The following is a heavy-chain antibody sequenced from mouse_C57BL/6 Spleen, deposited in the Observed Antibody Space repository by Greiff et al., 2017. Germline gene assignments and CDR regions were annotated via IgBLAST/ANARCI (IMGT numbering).Heavy chain of an antibody. CDR2: IDPSDSYT. Sequence: QVQLKQPGAELVMPGASVKLSCKASGYTFTSYWMHWVKQRPGQGLEWIGEIDPSDSYTNYNQKFKGKSTLTLDKSSSTAYMQLSSLTSDDSAVYYCARSYYDFHAMDYWGQGTSVTVSS. J-gene: IGHJ4*01. V-gene: IGHV1-69*01. D-gene: IGHD2-4*01. CDR1: GYTFTSYW. CDR3: ARSYYDFHAMDY.